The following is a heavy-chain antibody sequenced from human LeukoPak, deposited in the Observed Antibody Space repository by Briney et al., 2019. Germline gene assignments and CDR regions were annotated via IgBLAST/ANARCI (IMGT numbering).Heavy chain of an antibody. Sequence: SVKVSCKASGGTFISYASSWVRQAPGQGGEWMGRIIPILGIANYAQKFQGRVTITADESTIKAYMELSSRRFEDTAVYYCARRNSGYDLKYYMDVWGKGTTVTVSS. V-gene: IGHV1-69*04. CDR1: GGTFISYA. D-gene: IGHD5-12*01. J-gene: IGHJ6*03. CDR2: IIPILGIA. CDR3: ARRNSGYDLKYYMDV.